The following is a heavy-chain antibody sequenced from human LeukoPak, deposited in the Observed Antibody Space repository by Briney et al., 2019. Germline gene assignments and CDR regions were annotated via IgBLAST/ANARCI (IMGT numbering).Heavy chain of an antibody. CDR2: IRYDGSNK. J-gene: IGHJ4*02. CDR1: GFTFSSYG. Sequence: GGSLRLSCAASGFTFSSYGMHWVRQAPGKGLEWVAFIRYDGSNKYYADSVKGRFTISRDNSKNTLYLQMNSLRAEDTAVYYYAKDGGGGYDFWSGYYRNTYYFDYWGQGTLVTVPS. D-gene: IGHD3-3*01. V-gene: IGHV3-30*02. CDR3: AKDGGGGYDFWSGYYRNTYYFDY.